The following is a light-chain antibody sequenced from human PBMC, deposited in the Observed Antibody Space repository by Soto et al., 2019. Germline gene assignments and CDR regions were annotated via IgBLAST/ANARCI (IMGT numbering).Light chain of an antibody. J-gene: IGKJ4*01. CDR1: QSISSW. V-gene: IGKV1-5*03. Sequence: DIQMTKSPSTLSASLAARVTITCRASQSISSWLAWYQQKPGKAPNLLIYKASTLESGVPSRFSGSGSGTEFTLTISSVQPDDFATYYCQQYKSYPLTFGGGTKVDIK. CDR2: KAS. CDR3: QQYKSYPLT.